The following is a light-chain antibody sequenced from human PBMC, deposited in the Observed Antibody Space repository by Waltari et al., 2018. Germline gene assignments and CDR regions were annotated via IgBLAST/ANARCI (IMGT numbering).Light chain of an antibody. CDR1: QSISSW. V-gene: IGKV1-5*03. CDR2: NAS. J-gene: IGKJ1*01. Sequence: DIQMTQSPSTLSASVGDRVTITCRASQSISSWLAWYQKKPEKAPKLLIYNASSLESGVPSRFSGSGSGTEFTLTISSLQPDDFATYYCQQYNSYSGTFGQGTKVEIK. CDR3: QQYNSYSGT.